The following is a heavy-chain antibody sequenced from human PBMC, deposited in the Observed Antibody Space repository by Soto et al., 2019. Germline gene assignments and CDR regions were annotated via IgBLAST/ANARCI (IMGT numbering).Heavy chain of an antibody. Sequence: QVQLVESGGGLVKPGGSLRLSCEGSGFTFSDYYISWIRQAPGKGLEWISYSSNSGTFSRYADSVKGRSSISRDNTKNLLYLQMNSLRAEDTAVYYCARSGDNYNRLDYWGQGTPVTVSS. J-gene: IGHJ4*02. CDR1: GFTFSDYY. D-gene: IGHD1-1*01. V-gene: IGHV3-11*06. CDR3: ARSGDNYNRLDY. CDR2: SSNSGTFS.